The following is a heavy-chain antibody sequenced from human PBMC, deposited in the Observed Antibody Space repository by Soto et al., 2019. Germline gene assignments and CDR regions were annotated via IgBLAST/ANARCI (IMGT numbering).Heavy chain of an antibody. CDR3: ARNPNDFGEFTVFDV. D-gene: IGHD4-17*01. J-gene: IGHJ3*01. V-gene: IGHV5-51*01. CDR1: GYSFTIYW. CDR2: VYSTGSV. Sequence: GEYLKLSCTGSGYSFTIYWISWVRQLTGKGLEWMGHVYSTGSVFYNPSLETRVDISLDKSNDCFSLQLTSVTAADTAIYYCARNPNDFGEFTVFDVWGHGTLVNVS.